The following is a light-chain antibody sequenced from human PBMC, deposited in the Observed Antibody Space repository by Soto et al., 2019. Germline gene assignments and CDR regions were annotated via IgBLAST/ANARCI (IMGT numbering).Light chain of an antibody. J-gene: IGKJ1*01. V-gene: IGKV3-20*01. CDR3: QQCSYSPRT. CDR1: QTSTNNY. CDR2: DAS. Sequence: EIVLTQSPGTLSLSPGERATLFCRAIQTSTNNYLAWYQQKPGQAPRLLIYDASRKATGIADRLSVSGSGSDFTLTISRLEPEDFPVYFCQQCSYSPRTFGQGTKVEI.